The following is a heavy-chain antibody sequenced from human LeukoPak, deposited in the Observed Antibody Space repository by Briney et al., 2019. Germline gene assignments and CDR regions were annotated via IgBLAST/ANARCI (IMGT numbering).Heavy chain of an antibody. V-gene: IGHV4-38-2*02. CDR1: GYSISSGYY. Sequence: KPSETLSLTCTVSGYSISSGYYWGWIRQPPGKGLEWIGSIYHSGSTYYNPSLKSRVTISVNTSKNQFSLKLSSVTAADTAVYYCAREVYGSGSYRQYNWFDPWGQGTLVTVSS. D-gene: IGHD3-10*01. CDR2: IYHSGST. CDR3: AREVYGSGSYRQYNWFDP. J-gene: IGHJ5*02.